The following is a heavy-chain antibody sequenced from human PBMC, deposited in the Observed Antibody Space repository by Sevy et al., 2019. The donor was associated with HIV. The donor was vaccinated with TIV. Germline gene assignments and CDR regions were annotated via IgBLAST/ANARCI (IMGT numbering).Heavy chain of an antibody. J-gene: IGHJ6*02. Sequence: ASVKVSCKASGYTFSGYDINWVRLSTGQGLEWMGWMNPNSGNKGYAQKFQGRVTMTRNTSISTAYMELSSLRSEDTAVYYCAREASGYYSYDHYGLDVWGQGTTVTVSS. D-gene: IGHD3-22*01. CDR2: MNPNSGNK. CDR3: AREASGYYSYDHYGLDV. CDR1: GYTFSGYD. V-gene: IGHV1-8*01.